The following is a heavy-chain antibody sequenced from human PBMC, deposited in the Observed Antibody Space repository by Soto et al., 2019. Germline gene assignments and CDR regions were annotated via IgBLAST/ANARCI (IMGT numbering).Heavy chain of an antibody. CDR3: ARVLNSGYELWPYYFDY. CDR1: GYTFTSYG. V-gene: IGHV1-18*01. J-gene: IGHJ4*02. D-gene: IGHD5-12*01. CDR2: ISAYNGNT. Sequence: ASVKVSCKASGYTFTSYGISWVRQAPGQGLEWMGWISAYNGNTNYAQKLQGRVTMTTDTSTSTAYMELRSLRSDDTAVYYCARVLNSGYELWPYYFDYWGQGTLVTVSS.